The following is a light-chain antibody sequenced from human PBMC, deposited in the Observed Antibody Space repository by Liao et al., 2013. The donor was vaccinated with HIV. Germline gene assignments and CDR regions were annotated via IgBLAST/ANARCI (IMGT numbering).Light chain of an antibody. Sequence: SYEVTQAPSVSVSPGQSATITCSGDKLGDKFACWYQQRPGQSPVLVIYQDTKRPSGIPERFSGSNSGNTATLTISRVEPGDEADYYCQLWDSSSDHPYVFGTGTQVTVL. CDR1: KLGDKF. CDR3: QLWDSSSDHPYV. J-gene: IGLJ1*01. CDR2: QDT. V-gene: IGLV3-1*01.